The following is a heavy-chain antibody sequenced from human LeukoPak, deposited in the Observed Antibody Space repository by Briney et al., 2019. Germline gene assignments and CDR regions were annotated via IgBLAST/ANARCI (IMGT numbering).Heavy chain of an antibody. V-gene: IGHV3-23*01. CDR2: ISGSGGST. J-gene: IGHJ4*02. D-gene: IGHD6-13*01. CDR1: GFTFSSYA. Sequence: GGSLRLSCAASGFTFSSYAMSWVRQAPGKGLEWVSAISGSGGSTYYADSVKGRFTISRDNSKNTLYLQMSSLRAEDTAVYYCAKEPGSSSWYSGLFDYWGQGTLVTVSS. CDR3: AKEPGSSSWYSGLFDY.